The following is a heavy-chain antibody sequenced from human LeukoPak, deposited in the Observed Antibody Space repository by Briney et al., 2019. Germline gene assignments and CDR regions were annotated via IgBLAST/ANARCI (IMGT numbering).Heavy chain of an antibody. CDR3: ARESGIVATILAFDY. CDR1: GYTFTSYY. Sequence: GASVKVSCKASGYTFTSYYMHWVRQAPGQGLEWMGIINPSGGSTSYAQKFQGRVTMTRDTSTSTVYMELSSLRSEDTAVYYCARESGIVATILAFDYWGQGTLVTVSS. CDR2: INPSGGST. D-gene: IGHD5-12*01. V-gene: IGHV1-46*01. J-gene: IGHJ4*02.